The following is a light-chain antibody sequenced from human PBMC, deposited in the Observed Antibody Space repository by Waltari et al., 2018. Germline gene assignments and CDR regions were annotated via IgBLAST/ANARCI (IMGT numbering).Light chain of an antibody. CDR3: CSYVGSNIYWV. CDR1: SRDVGGYHY. Sequence: QSALTQPPSVSGSPGQSVTISCTGTSRDVGGYHYVPWSQQHPDKAPQLIIYDINKRPSGVPDRFSGSKSGNTASLTISGLQAEDEADYYCCSYVGSNIYWVFGGGTKLTVL. V-gene: IGLV2-11*01. J-gene: IGLJ3*02. CDR2: DIN.